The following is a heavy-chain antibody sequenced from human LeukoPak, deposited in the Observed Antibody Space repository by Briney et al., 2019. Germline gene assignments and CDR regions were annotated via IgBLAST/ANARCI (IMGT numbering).Heavy chain of an antibody. J-gene: IGHJ4*02. V-gene: IGHV3-7*01. D-gene: IGHD2-21*01. CDR1: GFTFSDYW. CDR3: ARGPVVVIAPADY. CDR2: IKEEGSEK. Sequence: GGSLRLSCAVSGFTFSDYWMTWVRQAPGKGLEWVANIKEEGSEKSYVDSVRGRFTISRDNARNSLYLQMNSLRAEDTAVYYCARGPVVVIAPADYWGQGTLVTVSS.